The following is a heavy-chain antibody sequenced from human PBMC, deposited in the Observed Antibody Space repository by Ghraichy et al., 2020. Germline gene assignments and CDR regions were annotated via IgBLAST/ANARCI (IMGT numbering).Heavy chain of an antibody. CDR1: GFTFSSYA. Sequence: GGSLRLSCAASGFTFSSYAMHWVRQAPGKGLEWVAVISYDGSNKYYADSVKGRFTISRDNSKNTLYLQMNSLRAEDTAVYYFARDRVLPRALRFLEWLLFRGAFDIWGQGTMVTVSS. CDR2: ISYDGSNK. V-gene: IGHV3-30*04. J-gene: IGHJ3*02. CDR3: ARDRVLPRALRFLEWLLFRGAFDI. D-gene: IGHD3-3*01.